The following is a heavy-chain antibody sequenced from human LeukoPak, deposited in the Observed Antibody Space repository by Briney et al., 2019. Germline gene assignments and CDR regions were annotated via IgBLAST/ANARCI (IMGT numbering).Heavy chain of an antibody. V-gene: IGHV4-4*07. Sequence: SETLSLTCTVSGDSISSYYWSWIRQPAGKGLEWIGRIYTSGSTNYNPSLKSRVTISVDTSKNQFSLKLSSVTAADTAVYYCARDKGYYGSGYYSWFDPWGQGTLVTVSS. CDR1: GDSISSYY. J-gene: IGHJ5*02. D-gene: IGHD3-10*01. CDR2: IYTSGST. CDR3: ARDKGYYGSGYYSWFDP.